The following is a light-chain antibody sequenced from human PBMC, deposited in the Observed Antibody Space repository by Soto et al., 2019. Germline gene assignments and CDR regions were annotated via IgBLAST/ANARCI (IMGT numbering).Light chain of an antibody. V-gene: IGKV3-15*01. CDR3: QKYNSWPPIT. CDR2: GAS. Sequence: EIVMTQSPATLSVSPGERATLSCRASQSVSSNLAWYQQKPGQAPRLLISGASTRATGVPARFSGSGSGTDFALTISRLQSEDFAVYYCQKYNSWPPITFGQGTRLEIK. J-gene: IGKJ5*01. CDR1: QSVSSN.